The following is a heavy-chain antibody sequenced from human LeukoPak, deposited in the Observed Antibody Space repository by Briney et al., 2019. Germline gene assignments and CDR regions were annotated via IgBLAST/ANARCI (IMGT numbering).Heavy chain of an antibody. CDR2: VSTDGSTT. Sequence: GGSLRLSCAASGFTFSSHRMHWVRQAPGKGLVWVSCVSTDGSTTNYADSVKGRFTISRGNAKNTLYLQMNSLRVEDTAVYYCARDTNGLAYWGLGTRVTVSS. V-gene: IGHV3-74*01. CDR3: ARDTNGLAY. D-gene: IGHD2-8*01. J-gene: IGHJ4*02. CDR1: GFTFSSHR.